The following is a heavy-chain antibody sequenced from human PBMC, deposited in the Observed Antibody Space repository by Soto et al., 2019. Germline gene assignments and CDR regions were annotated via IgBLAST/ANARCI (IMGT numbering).Heavy chain of an antibody. CDR2: ITSSSSTI. V-gene: IGHV3-48*01. CDR1: GFTFSSYS. D-gene: IGHD3-10*01. J-gene: IGHJ4*02. Sequence: EVQLVESGGGLVQPGGSLRLSCAASGFTFSSYSMNWVRQAPGKGLEWVSYITSSSSTIDYADSLKGRFTISRDNAKNLLYLQMNSLRAEDTAVYYCASTAVRGVMGYWGQGPLVTVSS. CDR3: ASTAVRGVMGY.